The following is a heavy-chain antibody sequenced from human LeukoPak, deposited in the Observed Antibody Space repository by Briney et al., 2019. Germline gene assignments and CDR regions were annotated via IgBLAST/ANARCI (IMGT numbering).Heavy chain of an antibody. V-gene: IGHV4-39*07. Sequence: SETLSLTCTVSGGSISSSSYYWGWIRQPPGKGLEWIGSIYYSGSTYYNPSLKSRVTISVDTSKNQFSLKLSSVTAADTAVYYCARDIGYGDYGGPFDYWGQGTLVTVSS. CDR2: IYYSGST. J-gene: IGHJ4*02. D-gene: IGHD4-17*01. CDR3: ARDIGYGDYGGPFDY. CDR1: GGSISSSSYY.